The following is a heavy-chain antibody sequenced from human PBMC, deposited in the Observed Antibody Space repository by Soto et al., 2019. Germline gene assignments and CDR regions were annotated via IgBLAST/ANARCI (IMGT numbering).Heavy chain of an antibody. CDR3: ARVANQGSPMYYFDY. CDR2: INPNSGGT. CDR1: GYTFTGYY. D-gene: IGHD3-10*02. J-gene: IGHJ4*02. V-gene: IGHV1-2*04. Sequence: ASVKVSCKASGYTFTGYYMHWVRQAPGQGLEWMGWINPNSGGTNYAQKFQGWVTMTRDTSISTAYMELSRLRSDDTAVYYCARVANQGSPMYYFDYWGQGTLVTVSS.